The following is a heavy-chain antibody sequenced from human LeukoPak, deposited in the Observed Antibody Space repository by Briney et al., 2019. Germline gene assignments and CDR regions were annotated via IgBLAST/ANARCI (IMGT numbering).Heavy chain of an antibody. CDR1: GGSISSNSYY. CDR2: IYYSGST. Sequence: SETLSLTCTVSGGSISSNSYYWGWIRQPPGKGLEWIGSIYYSGSTYYNPSLKSRVTISVDTSKNQFSLKLSSVTAADTAVYYCARAGYYYYYYMDVWGKGTTVTVSS. J-gene: IGHJ6*03. V-gene: IGHV4-39*07. CDR3: ARAGYYYYYYMDV.